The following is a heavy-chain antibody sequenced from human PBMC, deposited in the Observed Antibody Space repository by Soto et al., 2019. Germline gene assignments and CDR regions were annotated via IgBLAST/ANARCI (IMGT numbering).Heavy chain of an antibody. J-gene: IGHJ5*02. CDR2: IYYSGST. CDR1: GGSISYYY. V-gene: IGHV4-59*01. CDR3: ARETYGDYVGYFDP. D-gene: IGHD4-17*01. Sequence: SETLSLTCTVSGGSISYYYWSRIRQPPGKELEWIGSIYYSGSTNYNPSLKSRVTISVDTSKNQFSLKLSSVTAADTAVYYCARETYGDYVGYFDPWGQGIQVTVSS.